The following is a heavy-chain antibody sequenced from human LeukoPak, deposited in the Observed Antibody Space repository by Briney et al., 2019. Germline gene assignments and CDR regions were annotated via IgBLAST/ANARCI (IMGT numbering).Heavy chain of an antibody. D-gene: IGHD3-10*01. Sequence: GGSLRLSCAASGFTFSSYSMNWVRQAPGKGLEWVSSISSSSSYIYYADSVKGRFTISRDNAKNSLYLQMNSLRAEDTAVYYCARWGGASLWFGELSSWGQGTLVTVSS. CDR3: ARWGGASLWFGELSS. CDR2: ISSSSSYI. J-gene: IGHJ5*02. V-gene: IGHV3-21*04. CDR1: GFTFSSYS.